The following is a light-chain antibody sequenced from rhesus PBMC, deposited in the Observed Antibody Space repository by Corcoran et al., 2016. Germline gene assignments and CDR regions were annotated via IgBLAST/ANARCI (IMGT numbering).Light chain of an antibody. CDR3: QNGYGILT. J-gene: IGKJ4*01. CDR1: QGISNN. CDR2: KAS. V-gene: IGKV1-25*01. Sequence: DIQMTQSPSSLSASVGERVTITCRSSQGISNNLAWYQQKPGKVPKILIYKASTLQSGIPSRFSGSGSGTDFTLTISSLQPEDCATYYCQNGYGILTFGGGTKVEIK.